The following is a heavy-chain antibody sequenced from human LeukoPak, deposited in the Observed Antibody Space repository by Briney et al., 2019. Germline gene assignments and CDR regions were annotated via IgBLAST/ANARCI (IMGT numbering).Heavy chain of an antibody. CDR2: INSDGSST. Sequence: GGSLRLSCAASGFTFSGSAMHWVRQAPGKGLVWVSRINSDGSSTSYADSVKGRFTISRDNAKNTLYLQMNSLRAEDTAVYYCARGPTTVTTEYYYYGMDVWGQGTTVTVSS. CDR3: ARGPTTVTTEYYYYGMDV. V-gene: IGHV3-74*01. J-gene: IGHJ6*02. CDR1: GFTFSGSA. D-gene: IGHD4-17*01.